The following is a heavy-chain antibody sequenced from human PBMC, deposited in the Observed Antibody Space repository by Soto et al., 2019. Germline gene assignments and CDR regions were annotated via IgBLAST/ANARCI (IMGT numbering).Heavy chain of an antibody. D-gene: IGHD3-22*01. Sequence: QVQLVESGGGVVQPGWSLRLSCAASGFTFSSYAMHWIRQAPGKGLEWVAIISFDGSNEYYADPVKGRFTISRDNSKNTLYLPVRILRAEDTAVYYCAKTYYYDRSGYYQNWFDPWGQGTLVTVSS. CDR3: AKTYYYDRSGYYQNWFDP. CDR2: ISFDGSNE. CDR1: GFTFSSYA. J-gene: IGHJ5*02. V-gene: IGHV3-30-3*02.